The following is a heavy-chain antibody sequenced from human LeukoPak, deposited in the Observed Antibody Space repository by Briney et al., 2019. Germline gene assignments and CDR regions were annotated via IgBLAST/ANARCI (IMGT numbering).Heavy chain of an antibody. J-gene: IGHJ4*02. D-gene: IGHD3-22*01. Sequence: GGSLRLSCAASGFTFSSYAMSWVRQAPGKGLEWVSAISGSGGGTYYADSVKGRFTISRDNSKNTLYLQMNSLRAEDTAVYYCAKGTYYYDSSGYYPLPFDYWGQGTLVTVSS. CDR3: AKGTYYYDSSGYYPLPFDY. CDR1: GFTFSSYA. V-gene: IGHV3-23*01. CDR2: ISGSGGGT.